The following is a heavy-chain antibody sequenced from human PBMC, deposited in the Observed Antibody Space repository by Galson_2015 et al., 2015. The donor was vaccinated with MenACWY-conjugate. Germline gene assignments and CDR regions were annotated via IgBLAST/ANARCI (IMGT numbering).Heavy chain of an antibody. V-gene: IGHV3-7*03. J-gene: IGHJ4*02. Sequence: SLRLSCAASGFTFSNYWMSWVRQTPGKGLEWVANIKQDGREKNYVDSAKGRFTISRDNAKNSLYLQMNSLRAEDTAVYYCQGYTNGWFLNSWGQGTLVTVSS. CDR2: IKQDGREK. CDR1: GFTFSNYW. CDR3: QGYTNGWFLNS. D-gene: IGHD6-19*01.